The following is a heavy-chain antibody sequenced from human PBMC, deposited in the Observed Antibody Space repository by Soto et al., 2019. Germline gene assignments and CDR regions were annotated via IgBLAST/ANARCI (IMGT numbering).Heavy chain of an antibody. V-gene: IGHV4-34*01. J-gene: IGHJ5*01. CDR3: AREIWTDDYEGFIDS. CDR2: ISQSGNT. CDR1: GGSFSGYF. D-gene: IGHD3-22*01. Sequence: SETLSLTCAVYGGSFSGYFWSWIRQPPGKGLEWIGEISQSGNTNYNSSLKSRLSISVDTSKNQFSLNLKSVTAADTAVYYCAREIWTDDYEGFIDSWGQGTMVTVSS.